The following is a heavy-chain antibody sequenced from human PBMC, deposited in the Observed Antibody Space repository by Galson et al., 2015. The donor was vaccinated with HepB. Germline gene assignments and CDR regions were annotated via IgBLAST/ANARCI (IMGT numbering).Heavy chain of an antibody. CDR1: GFTFSSYG. CDR2: IRYDGSNK. V-gene: IGHV3-30*02. J-gene: IGHJ3*02. CDR3: ARDGASSATGDAFDI. Sequence: SLRLSCAASGFTFSSYGMHWVRQAPGKGLEWVAFIRYDGSNKYYADSVKGRFTISRDNSKNTLYLQMNSLRAEDTAVYYCARDGASSATGDAFDIWGQGTMVTVSS. D-gene: IGHD3-22*01.